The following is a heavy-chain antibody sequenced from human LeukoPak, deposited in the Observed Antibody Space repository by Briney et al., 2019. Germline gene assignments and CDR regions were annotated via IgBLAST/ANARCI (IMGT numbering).Heavy chain of an antibody. CDR2: INWNGGST. Sequence: PGGSLRLSCAASGFTFDDYGMSWVRQAPGKGLEWVSGINWNGGSTGYADSVKGRFTISRDNAKNSLYLQMNSLRAEDTTVYYCAELGITMIGGVWGKGTTVTISS. J-gene: IGHJ6*04. CDR3: AELGITMIGGV. D-gene: IGHD3-10*02. V-gene: IGHV3-20*04. CDR1: GFTFDDYG.